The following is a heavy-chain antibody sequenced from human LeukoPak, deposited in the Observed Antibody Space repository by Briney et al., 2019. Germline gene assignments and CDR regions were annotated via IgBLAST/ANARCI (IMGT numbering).Heavy chain of an antibody. Sequence: SETLSLTCTVSGGSISSYYWSWIRQPPGKGLEWIAYIYYSGSTNYNPSLQSRVTISVDTSKNQFSLKLSSVTAADTAVYYCARAYGDYRNIDYWGQGTLVTVSS. CDR3: ARAYGDYRNIDY. J-gene: IGHJ4*02. V-gene: IGHV4-59*01. CDR2: IYYSGST. D-gene: IGHD4-17*01. CDR1: GGSISSYY.